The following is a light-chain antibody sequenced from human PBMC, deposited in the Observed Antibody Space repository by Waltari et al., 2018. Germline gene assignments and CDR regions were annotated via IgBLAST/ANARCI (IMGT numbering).Light chain of an antibody. J-gene: IGLJ2*01. CDR3: AAWDDSLSGVV. V-gene: IGLV2-23*01. CDR1: SSDVGSYNL. Sequence: QSALTQPASVSGSPGQSITISCTGTSSDVGSYNLVSWYQQHPGKSPKLMIYEGSKRPSGVSNRLSGSKSGNTASLTISGLQAEDEADYYCAAWDDSLSGVVFGGGTKLTVL. CDR2: EGS.